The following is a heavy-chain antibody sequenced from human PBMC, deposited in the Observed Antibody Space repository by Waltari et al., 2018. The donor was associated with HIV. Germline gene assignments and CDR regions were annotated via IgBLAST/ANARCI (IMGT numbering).Heavy chain of an antibody. CDR1: GGSISSYS. Sequence: QVQLQESGPGLVKPSETLSLTCTVSGGSISSYSWSWIRQPPGKGLEWIGYIYYSGSTNYNPSLKSRVTISVDTSKNQFSLKLSSVTAADTAVYYCARAPHRTQVPRYFDLWGRGTLVTVSS. CDR3: ARAPHRTQVPRYFDL. J-gene: IGHJ2*01. CDR2: IYYSGST. V-gene: IGHV4-59*01.